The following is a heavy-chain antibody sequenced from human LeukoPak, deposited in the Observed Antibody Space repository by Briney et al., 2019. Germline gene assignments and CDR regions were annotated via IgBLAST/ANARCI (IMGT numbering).Heavy chain of an antibody. CDR1: GGSISSYY. CDR2: IYYSGTT. J-gene: IGHJ4*02. D-gene: IGHD6-19*01. V-gene: IGHV4-59*01. CDR3: ARGGGGEYSSGWYDY. Sequence: SETLSLTXTVSGGSISSYYWSWIRQSPGKGLEWIGYIYYSGTTNYNPSLKSRVTISVATSKNQFSLNLSSVTAADTAVYYCARGGGGEYSSGWYDYWGQGTLVTVSS.